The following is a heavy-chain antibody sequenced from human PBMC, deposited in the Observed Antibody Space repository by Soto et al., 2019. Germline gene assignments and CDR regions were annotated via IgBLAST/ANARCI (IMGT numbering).Heavy chain of an antibody. CDR3: AREAVSGRTVFDY. CDR1: GYTFTSYG. V-gene: IGHV1-18*01. J-gene: IGHJ4*02. D-gene: IGHD6-19*01. Sequence: QVQLVQSGAEVKKPGASVKVSCKASGYTFTSYGISWVRQAPGQGLEWMGGVDAYNGNTNNAPKFQGRVTKTTGTPTSTGAMAPRSLRADDTTVYYCAREAVSGRTVFDYGGQGTLVTVSS. CDR2: VDAYNGNT.